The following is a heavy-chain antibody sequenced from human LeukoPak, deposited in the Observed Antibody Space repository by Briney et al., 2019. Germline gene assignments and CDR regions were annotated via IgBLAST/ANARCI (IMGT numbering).Heavy chain of an antibody. CDR1: GYSISSGYY. J-gene: IGHJ4*02. CDR3: ARCGSGWPFDY. CDR2: IYHSGST. Sequence: SETLSLTCTVSGYSISSGYYWGWIRQPPGKGLEWIGSIYHSGSTYYNPSLKSRVTISVDTSKNQFSLKLSSVTAADTAVYYCARCGSGWPFDYWGQGTLVTVSS. D-gene: IGHD3-22*01. V-gene: IGHV4-38-2*02.